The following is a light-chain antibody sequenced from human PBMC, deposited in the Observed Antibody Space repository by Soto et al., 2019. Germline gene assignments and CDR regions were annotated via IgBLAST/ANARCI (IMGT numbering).Light chain of an antibody. Sequence: QSVLTQPASGYGSPGQSITISCTGTSRDIGTSNLVSWYQQYPGKAHKLMIHDVNNRPSGISDRFPGSKSGNTASLTISGLQAEDEAEYYCSSYTTGSAEVFGTGTKVTVL. V-gene: IGLV2-14*02. CDR1: SRDIGTSNL. CDR3: SSYTTGSAEV. CDR2: DVN. J-gene: IGLJ1*01.